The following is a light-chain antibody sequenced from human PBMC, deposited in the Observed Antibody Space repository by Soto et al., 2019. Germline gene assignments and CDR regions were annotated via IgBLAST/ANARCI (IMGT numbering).Light chain of an antibody. J-gene: IGKJ3*01. CDR3: QQDLRPPLT. Sequence: IPMTQSPSTLSASVGDSVTITCRASQTISNHLNWYQQKPGKAPKLLIYAASTLQSGVPSRFSASGSGTDFTLTISSLQPEDFATYYCQQDLRPPLTFGPGTKVDIK. CDR2: AAS. V-gene: IGKV1-39*01. CDR1: QTISNH.